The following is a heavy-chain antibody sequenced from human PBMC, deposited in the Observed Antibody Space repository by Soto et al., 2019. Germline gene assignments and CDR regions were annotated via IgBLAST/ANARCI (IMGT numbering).Heavy chain of an antibody. CDR3: ARDKRYSSGCLDY. D-gene: IGHD6-19*01. CDR2: IIPTFGTA. V-gene: IGHV1-69*13. J-gene: IGHJ4*02. Sequence: ASVKVSCKASGVTFSSYAISWVRQAPGQGLEWMGGIIPTFGTANYAQKFQGRVTITADESTSTAYMELSSLRSEDTAVYYCARDKRYSSGCLDYWGQGTLVTVSS. CDR1: GVTFSSYA.